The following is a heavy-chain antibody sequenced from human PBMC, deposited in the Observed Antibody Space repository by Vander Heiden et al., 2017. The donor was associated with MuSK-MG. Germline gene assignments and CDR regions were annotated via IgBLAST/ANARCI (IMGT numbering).Heavy chain of an antibody. Sequence: QVKLVQSGAEVKKPGASVKVSCKASGYTFTSYYMHWVRQAPGQGLEWMGIINPSGGSTTSAQKCQGRVTMTRDTSTSTVYMELSGLRSEDTAVYYCARVRDDSSGYLPFDYWGQGTLVTVSS. CDR1: GYTFTSYY. CDR2: INPSGGST. V-gene: IGHV1-46*01. J-gene: IGHJ4*02. D-gene: IGHD3-22*01. CDR3: ARVRDDSSGYLPFDY.